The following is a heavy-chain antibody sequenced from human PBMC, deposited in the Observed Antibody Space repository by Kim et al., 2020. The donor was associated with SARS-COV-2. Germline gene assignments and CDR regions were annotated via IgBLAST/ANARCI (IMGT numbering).Heavy chain of an antibody. CDR2: IYSGGSST. D-gene: IGHD3-22*01. CDR3: AKVWGYDSSGYPAPRWFDP. Sequence: GGSLRLSCAASGFTFSSYAMSWVRQAPGKGLEWVSVIYSGGSSTYYADSVKGRFTISRDNSKNTLYLQMNSLRAEDTAVYYCAKVWGYDSSGYPAPRWFDPWGQGTLVTFSS. J-gene: IGHJ5*02. CDR1: GFTFSSYA. V-gene: IGHV3-23*03.